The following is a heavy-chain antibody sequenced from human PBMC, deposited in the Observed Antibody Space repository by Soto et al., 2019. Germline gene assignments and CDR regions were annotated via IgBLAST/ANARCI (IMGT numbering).Heavy chain of an antibody. D-gene: IGHD6-19*01. CDR2: IYSSGST. CDR3: ARGGWTNDY. Sequence: ITYNLCVGSISNSYWWWIRQPPGKGLEWIGYIYSSGSTNYSPSLKSRVTISVDTSKNQFSLTLKSVTAADTAVYFCARGGWTNDYWGPGTLVTVSS. V-gene: IGHV4-59*01. CDR1: VGSISNSY. J-gene: IGHJ4*02.